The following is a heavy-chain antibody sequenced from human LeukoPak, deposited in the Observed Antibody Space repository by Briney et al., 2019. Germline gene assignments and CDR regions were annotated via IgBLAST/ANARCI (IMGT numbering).Heavy chain of an antibody. J-gene: IGHJ6*02. CDR1: GFTFSDYY. D-gene: IGHD4-23*01. Sequence: PGGSLRLSCAASGFTFSDYYMSWIRHAPGKGLEWVSYISTSGTYTKYADSVKGRFTIPRDNAKNSLYLQMNSLRAEDTAVYYCARDRGTSETTVVTPNYYYGMDVWGQGTTVTVSS. V-gene: IGHV3-11*05. CDR3: ARDRGTSETTVVTPNYYYGMDV. CDR2: ISTSGTYT.